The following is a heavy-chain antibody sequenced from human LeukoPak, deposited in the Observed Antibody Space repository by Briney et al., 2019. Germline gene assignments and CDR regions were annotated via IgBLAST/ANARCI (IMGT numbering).Heavy chain of an antibody. J-gene: IGHJ4*02. CDR1: GFTFSSYG. D-gene: IGHD3-9*01. CDR3: AKERVDWRYFDY. CDR2: MSFDGSHT. Sequence: GGSLRLSCAASGFTFSSYGMHWVRQGPGKGLEWVAVMSFDGSHTYYADSVKGRFTISRDNSKNTLYLQMNSLRAEDTAVYYCAKERVDWRYFDYWGQGTLVTVSS. V-gene: IGHV3-30*18.